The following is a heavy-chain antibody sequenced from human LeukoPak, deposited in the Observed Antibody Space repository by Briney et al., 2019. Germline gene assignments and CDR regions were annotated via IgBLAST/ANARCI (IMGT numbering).Heavy chain of an antibody. Sequence: GGSLRLSCAASGFTFSNAWMSWVRQAPGKGLEWVGRIKSKTDGGTTDYAAPVKGRFTISRDDSKNTLYLQMNSPKTEDTAVYYCTTVGTVTPSAAFDIWGQGTMVTVSS. CDR2: IKSKTDGGTT. J-gene: IGHJ3*02. CDR3: TTVGTVTPSAAFDI. D-gene: IGHD4-17*01. V-gene: IGHV3-15*01. CDR1: GFTFSNAW.